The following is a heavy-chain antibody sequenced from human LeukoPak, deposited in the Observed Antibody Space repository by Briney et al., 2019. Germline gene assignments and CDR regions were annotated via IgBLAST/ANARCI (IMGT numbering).Heavy chain of an antibody. CDR3: ARDGGGYDFWSGYYYY. J-gene: IGHJ4*02. CDR2: IYYSGST. V-gene: IGHV4-31*03. D-gene: IGHD3-3*01. Sequence: SETLSLTCTVSGGSISSGGYYWSWIRQHPGKGLEWIGYIYYSGSTYYNPSLKSRVTISVDTSKNQFSLKLSSVTAADTAVYYCARDGGGYDFWSGYYYYWGQGTLVTVSS. CDR1: GGSISSGGYY.